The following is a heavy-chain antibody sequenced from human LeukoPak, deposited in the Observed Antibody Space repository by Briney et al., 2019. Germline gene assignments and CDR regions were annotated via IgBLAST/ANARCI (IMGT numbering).Heavy chain of an antibody. CDR2: INPNSGGT. Sequence: ASVKVSCKASGYTFTGYYMHWVRQAPGQVLAWMGWINPNSGGTNYAQKFQGRVTMTRDTSISTAYMELSRLRSDDTAVYYCARHSSGYYSLPNFDYWGQGTLVTVSS. CDR1: GYTFTGYY. V-gene: IGHV1-2*02. CDR3: ARHSSGYYSLPNFDY. D-gene: IGHD3-22*01. J-gene: IGHJ4*02.